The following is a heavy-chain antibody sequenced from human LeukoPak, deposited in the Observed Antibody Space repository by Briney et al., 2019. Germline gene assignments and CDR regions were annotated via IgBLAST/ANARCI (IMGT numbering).Heavy chain of an antibody. Sequence: SETLSLTCTVSGGSISSYYWSWIRQPPGKGLEWIGYIYYSGSTNYNPSLKSRVTISVDTSKNQFSLKLSSVTAADTAVYYCARRLNSNWGYDYYGMDVWGQGTTVTVSS. D-gene: IGHD7-27*01. CDR2: IYYSGST. CDR1: GGSISSYY. V-gene: IGHV4-59*08. J-gene: IGHJ6*02. CDR3: ARRLNSNWGYDYYGMDV.